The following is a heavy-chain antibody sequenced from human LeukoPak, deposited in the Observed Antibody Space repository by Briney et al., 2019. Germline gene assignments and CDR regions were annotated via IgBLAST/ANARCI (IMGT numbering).Heavy chain of an antibody. CDR2: ISSSSSYI. CDR3: AKQGGYYYDSSGLGAFDI. Sequence: GGSLRLSCAASGFTFSSYSMNWVRQAPGQGLEWVSSISSSSSYIYYADSVKGRFTISRDNAKNSLYLQMNSLRAEDTAVYYCAKQGGYYYDSSGLGAFDIWGQGTMVTVSS. D-gene: IGHD3-22*01. J-gene: IGHJ3*02. V-gene: IGHV3-21*01. CDR1: GFTFSSYS.